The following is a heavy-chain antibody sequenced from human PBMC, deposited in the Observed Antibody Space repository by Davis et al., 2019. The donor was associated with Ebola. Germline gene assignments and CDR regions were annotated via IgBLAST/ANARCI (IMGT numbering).Heavy chain of an antibody. CDR3: AGGGYYYDSSGYYGLREFDY. Sequence: MPGGSLRLSCAASGFTFSSYWMSWVRQPPGKGLEWIGSIYYSGSTYYNPSLKSRVTISVDKSKNQFALKLSSVTAADTAVYDCAGGGYYYDSSGYYGLREFDYWGQGTLVTVSS. J-gene: IGHJ4*02. CDR2: IYYSGST. D-gene: IGHD3-22*01. V-gene: IGHV4-4*02. CDR1: GFTFSSYW.